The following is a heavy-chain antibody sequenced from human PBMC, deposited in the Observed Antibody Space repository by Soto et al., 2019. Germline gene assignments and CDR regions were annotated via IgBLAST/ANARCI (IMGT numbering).Heavy chain of an antibody. CDR2: IWYDGSNK. D-gene: IGHD3-22*01. CDR1: GFTFSSYG. V-gene: IGHV3-33*01. J-gene: IGHJ4*02. CDR3: AREDDSSGYFRY. Sequence: PGGSLRLSCAASGFTFSSYGMHWVRQAPGKGLEWVAVIWYDGSNKYYADSVKGRFTISRDNSKNTLYLQMNSLRDEDTAVYYCAREDDSSGYFRYWGQGTLVTVSS.